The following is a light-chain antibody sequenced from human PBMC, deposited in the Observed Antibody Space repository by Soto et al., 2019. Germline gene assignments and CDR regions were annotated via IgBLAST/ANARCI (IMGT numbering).Light chain of an antibody. CDR3: QQYGSSSWT. CDR2: AAS. Sequence: EIVLTQSPGTLSSSPGERATLSCRASQSVSSSYLAGYQQKPGQAPRLLIYAASSRATGIPDRFSGSGSGTDFTLTISRLEPEDFAVYYCQQYGSSSWTFGQGTKVEIK. J-gene: IGKJ1*01. CDR1: QSVSSSY. V-gene: IGKV3-20*01.